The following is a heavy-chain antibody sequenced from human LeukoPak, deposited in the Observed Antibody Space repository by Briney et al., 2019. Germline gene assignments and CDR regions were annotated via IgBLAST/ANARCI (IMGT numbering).Heavy chain of an antibody. CDR1: GFTLSSYA. D-gene: IGHD3-10*01. Sequence: PGGSLRLSCAASGFTLSSYAMSWVRQAPGKGLGWVSSIGASGGSTNYADSVKGRFTISRDNSKNTVYLQMNSLRAEDTAVYYCAKVMKGSERLTMVRGVIIKTAGLYYMDVWGKGTTVTVSS. J-gene: IGHJ6*03. CDR2: IGASGGST. V-gene: IGHV3-23*01. CDR3: AKVMKGSERLTMVRGVIIKTAGLYYMDV.